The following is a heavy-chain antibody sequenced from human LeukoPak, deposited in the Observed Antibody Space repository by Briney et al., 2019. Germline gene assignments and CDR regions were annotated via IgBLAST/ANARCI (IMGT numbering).Heavy chain of an antibody. D-gene: IGHD6-19*01. CDR1: GFTFSSYW. J-gene: IGHJ5*02. CDR3: ARAQAVAGTGGFDP. CDR2: ISSDGSTT. V-gene: IGHV3-74*01. Sequence: GGSLRLSCAASGFTFSSYWMHWVRQVPGKGLVWVSRISSDGSTTSYADSVKGRSTISRDNAKNTLYLQMNSLRDEDTAIYYCARAQAVAGTGGFDPWGQGTLVTVSS.